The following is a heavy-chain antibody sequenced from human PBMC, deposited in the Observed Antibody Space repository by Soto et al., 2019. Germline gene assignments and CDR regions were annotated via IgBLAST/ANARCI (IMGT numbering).Heavy chain of an antibody. V-gene: IGHV4-31*03. D-gene: IGHD3-10*01. CDR1: GGSISSGGYF. J-gene: IGHJ3*02. CDR3: ARDILLWFGELPPRAHDAFDI. Sequence: QVQLQESGPGLVKPSQTLSLTCTVSGGSISSGGYFWSWIRQHPGKGLEWIGDINYSGSTYSNPSLKSRVTISVDTSKNQCSLKLSCVTAADTAVYYCARDILLWFGELPPRAHDAFDIWGQGTMVTVSS. CDR2: INYSGST.